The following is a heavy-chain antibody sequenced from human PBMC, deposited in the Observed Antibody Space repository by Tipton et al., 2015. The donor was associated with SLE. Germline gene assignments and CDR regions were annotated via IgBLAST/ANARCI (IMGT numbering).Heavy chain of an antibody. CDR2: IYYSGST. V-gene: IGHV4-31*03. CDR1: GGSISSGGYY. J-gene: IGHJ6*03. Sequence: TLSLTCTVSGGSISSGGYYWSWIRQHPGKGLEWIGYIYYSGSTYYNPSLKSRVTISVDTSKNQFYMKLSSVTAADTAVYYCARGYSSSCGSYYYYYYMDVWGKGTTVTVSS. CDR3: ARGYSSSCGSYYYYYYMDV. D-gene: IGHD6-6*01.